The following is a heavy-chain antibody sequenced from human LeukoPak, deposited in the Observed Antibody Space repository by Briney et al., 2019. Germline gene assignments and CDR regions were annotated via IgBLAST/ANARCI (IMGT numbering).Heavy chain of an antibody. CDR1: GGSISSANYY. CDR3: ARVGRLSTTIPFDY. CDR2: IYYTGST. D-gene: IGHD2/OR15-2a*01. Sequence: SQTLSLTCTVSGGSISSANYYWSWIRQHPGKGLEWVGYIYYTGSTQYNPSLKSRVTMSVDTSKNQFSLKLSSVTAADTAVYYCARVGRLSTTIPFDYWGQGTLVTVSS. J-gene: IGHJ4*02. V-gene: IGHV4-31*03.